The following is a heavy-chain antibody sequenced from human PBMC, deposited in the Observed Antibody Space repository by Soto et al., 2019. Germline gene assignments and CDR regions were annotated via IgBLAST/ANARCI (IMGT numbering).Heavy chain of an antibody. D-gene: IGHD6-13*01. CDR3: ARDRRQQLVPLDY. V-gene: IGHV3-30-3*01. Sequence: GGSLRVSCAASGFTFSSFAMHWVRQAPGKGLEWVSAISYDGSHKYYADSVKGRFTISRDNSKNTLYLQMNSLRPEDRAVYYCARDRRQQLVPLDYWGQGTLVTVSS. CDR1: GFTFSSFA. CDR2: ISYDGSHK. J-gene: IGHJ4*02.